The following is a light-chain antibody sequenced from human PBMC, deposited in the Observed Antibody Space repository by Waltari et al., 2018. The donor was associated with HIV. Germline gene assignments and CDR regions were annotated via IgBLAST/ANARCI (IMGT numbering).Light chain of an antibody. CDR2: EGS. J-gene: IGLJ1*01. CDR1: SSDVGSYNL. V-gene: IGLV2-23*01. CDR3: CSYAGSSTSYV. Sequence: QSALTQPASVSGSPGQSITISCTGTSSDVGSYNLVSWYQQHPGKAPKLMIYEGSKRPSVVANRFSGSKSGNTASLTISGLQAEDESDYYCCSYAGSSTSYVFGTGTKVTVL.